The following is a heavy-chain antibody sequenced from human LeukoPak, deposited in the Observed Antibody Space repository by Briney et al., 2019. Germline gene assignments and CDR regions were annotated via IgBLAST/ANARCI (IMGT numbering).Heavy chain of an antibody. J-gene: IGHJ4*02. CDR3: AKDFRAGPFDY. Sequence: GGSLRLSCAASGFTFDDYVMHWVRQAPGKGLEWVSLITGDGGRTSYADSVRGRFTISRDNSKNSLYPQMNSLRTEDTALYYCAKDFRAGPFDYWGQGTLATVSS. CDR1: GFTFDDYV. CDR2: ITGDGGRT. V-gene: IGHV3-43*02.